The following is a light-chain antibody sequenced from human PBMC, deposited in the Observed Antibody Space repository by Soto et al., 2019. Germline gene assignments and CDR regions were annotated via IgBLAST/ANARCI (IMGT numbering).Light chain of an antibody. V-gene: IGLV1-44*01. CDR1: SSNIGSNT. CDR3: AAWDDSLNGQV. J-gene: IGLJ2*01. Sequence: QSVLTQPPSASGTPGQRVTISCSGSSSNIGSNTVNWYQQLPGTAPKLLIYSNNHRPSGVPDRFSGSKSDTSAALAISGLQSEDEADYYCAAWDDSLNGQVFGGGTKVTVL. CDR2: SNN.